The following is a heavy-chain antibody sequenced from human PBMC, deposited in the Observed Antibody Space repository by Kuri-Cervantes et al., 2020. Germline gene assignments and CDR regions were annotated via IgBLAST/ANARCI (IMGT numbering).Heavy chain of an antibody. Sequence: ASVKVSCKASGYTFTSYYMHWVRQAPGQGLEWMGIINPSGGSTSYAQKFQGRVTMTRDTSTSTAYMELRSLRSDDTAVYYCASGIVVEDAFDIWGQGTMVTVSS. V-gene: IGHV1-46*01. D-gene: IGHD3-22*01. J-gene: IGHJ3*02. CDR3: ASGIVVEDAFDI. CDR1: GYTFTSYY. CDR2: INPSGGST.